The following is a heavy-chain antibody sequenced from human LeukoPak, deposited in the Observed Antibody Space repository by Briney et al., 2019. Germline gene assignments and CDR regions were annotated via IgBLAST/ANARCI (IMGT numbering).Heavy chain of an antibody. CDR3: AKGSSWYQVYGKNAFDI. D-gene: IGHD6-13*01. V-gene: IGHV3-23*01. Sequence: PGGSLRLSCAASGFTFNNYAMTWVHQAPGKGLEWVSGISGSGGSAYYADSVKGRFSISRDNSKDTLYLQMNSLRAEDTAIYYCAKGSSWYQVYGKNAFDIWGQGTMVTVSS. CDR1: GFTFNNYA. J-gene: IGHJ3*02. CDR2: ISGSGGSA.